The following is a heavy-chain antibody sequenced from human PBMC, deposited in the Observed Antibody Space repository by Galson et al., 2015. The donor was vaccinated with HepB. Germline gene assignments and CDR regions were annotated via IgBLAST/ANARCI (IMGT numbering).Heavy chain of an antibody. D-gene: IGHD3-10*01. Sequence: TLSLTCTVSGGSISSYYWSWIRLPAGKGLEWIGRIYTSGSTNYNPSLKSRVTMSVDTSKNQFSLKLSSVTAADTAVYYCARGFRSGRFYYGMDVWGQGTTVTVSS. J-gene: IGHJ6*02. CDR2: IYTSGST. CDR1: GGSISSYY. V-gene: IGHV4-4*07. CDR3: ARGFRSGRFYYGMDV.